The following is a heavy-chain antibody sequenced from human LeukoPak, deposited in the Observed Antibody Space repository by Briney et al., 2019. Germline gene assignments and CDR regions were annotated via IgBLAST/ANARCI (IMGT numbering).Heavy chain of an antibody. J-gene: IGHJ5*02. D-gene: IGHD6-19*01. Sequence: PSETLSLTCTVSGGSISSSSYYWGWIRQAPGKGLEWIGSIYYSGSTYYNPSLKSRVTISVDTSKNQFSLKLSSVTAADTAVYYCARAPLGIAVAGTWFGGWFDPWGQGTLVTVSS. CDR1: GGSISSSSYY. CDR2: IYYSGST. V-gene: IGHV4-39*07. CDR3: ARAPLGIAVAGTWFGGWFDP.